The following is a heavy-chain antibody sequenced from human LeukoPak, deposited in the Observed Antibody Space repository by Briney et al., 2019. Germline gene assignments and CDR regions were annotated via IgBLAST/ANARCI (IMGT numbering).Heavy chain of an antibody. D-gene: IGHD4-17*01. Sequence: SETLSLTCTVSGGSISSGSYYWSWIRQPAGKGLEWIGRIYTSGSTNYNPSLKSRVTISVDTSKNQFSLRLSSVTAADTAVYYCARDRHYGDYDLDYWGQGTLVTVSS. CDR2: IYTSGST. CDR3: ARDRHYGDYDLDY. CDR1: GGSISSGSYY. V-gene: IGHV4-61*02. J-gene: IGHJ4*02.